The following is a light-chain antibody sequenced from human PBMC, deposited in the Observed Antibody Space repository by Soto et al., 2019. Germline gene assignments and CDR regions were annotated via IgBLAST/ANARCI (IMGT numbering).Light chain of an antibody. CDR2: GGS. CDR1: QSVTSTY. J-gene: IGKJ2*03. V-gene: IGKV3-20*01. Sequence: EIVLTQSPVTLSLSPGERATLSCRASQSVTSTYLAWYQQKPGQSPRLIIYGGSTRASGFPDRFSGGGSGTDFTLTISRLEPEDSAVYYCHCQQFASSRVYSFGQGNKLEI. CDR3: QQFASSRVYS.